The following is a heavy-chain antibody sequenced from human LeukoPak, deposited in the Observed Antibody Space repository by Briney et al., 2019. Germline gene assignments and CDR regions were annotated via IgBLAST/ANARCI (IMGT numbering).Heavy chain of an antibody. CDR1: GFTFSSYA. D-gene: IGHD5-18*01. J-gene: IGHJ4*02. V-gene: IGHV3-48*04. Sequence: GRSLRLSCAASGFTFSSYAMHWVRQAPGKGLEWVAYISSSGSTIYYADSVKGRFTISRDNAKNSLYLQMNSLRAEDTAVYYCASIPPAMATMPFDYWGQGTLVTVPS. CDR3: ASIPPAMATMPFDY. CDR2: ISSSGSTI.